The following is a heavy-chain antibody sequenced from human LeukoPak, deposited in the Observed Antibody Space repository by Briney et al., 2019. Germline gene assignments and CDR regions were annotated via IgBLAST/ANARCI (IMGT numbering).Heavy chain of an antibody. Sequence: QPGGSLRLSCSASGFTFSSYAMHWVRQAPGKGLEYVSAISSNGGSTYYADSVKGRFTISRDNSKNTLYLQMSSLRAEDTAVYYCVKSGKKSIAARPGDYWGQGTLVTVSS. CDR3: VKSGKKSIAARPGDY. CDR1: GFTFSSYA. J-gene: IGHJ4*02. V-gene: IGHV3-64D*09. D-gene: IGHD6-6*01. CDR2: ISSNGGST.